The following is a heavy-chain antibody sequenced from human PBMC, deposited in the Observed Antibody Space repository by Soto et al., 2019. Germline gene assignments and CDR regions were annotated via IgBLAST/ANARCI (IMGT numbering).Heavy chain of an antibody. Sequence: GASVKVSCKASGYTFTSYGISWVRQAPGQGLKWKGWISAYNGNTNYAQKLQGRVTMTTDTSTSTAYMEMRSLRSDDTAVYYCARDLGSFGSGSYWNYYYYGMDVWGQGTTVTVSS. J-gene: IGHJ6*02. V-gene: IGHV1-18*01. D-gene: IGHD3-10*01. CDR3: ARDLGSFGSGSYWNYYYYGMDV. CDR1: GYTFTSYG. CDR2: ISAYNGNT.